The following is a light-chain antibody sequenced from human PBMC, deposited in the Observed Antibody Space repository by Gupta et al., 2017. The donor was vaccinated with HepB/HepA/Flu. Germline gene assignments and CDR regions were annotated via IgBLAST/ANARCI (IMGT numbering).Light chain of an antibody. Sequence: EIVLPQSPDPLLLSPGERATLSCRASQSVSSSYLAWYRQKPGQAPRLLIVGASSRATGIPDRFSGSGAGTDFTLTISRLEPEDFAVYYCQQYGSSPWTFGLGSKVEIK. CDR3: QQYGSSPWT. CDR2: GAS. CDR1: QSVSSSY. V-gene: IGKV3-20*01. J-gene: IGKJ1*01.